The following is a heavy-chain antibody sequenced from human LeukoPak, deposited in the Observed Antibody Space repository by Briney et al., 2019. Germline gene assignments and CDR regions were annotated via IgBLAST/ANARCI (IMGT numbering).Heavy chain of an antibody. V-gene: IGHV4-59*08. D-gene: IGHD1-26*01. CDR1: GGSISSYY. Sequence: PSETLSLTCTVSGGSISSYYWSWIRQPPEKGLEWLGYIFYSGGTNYNPSLKSRVTISVDTSKNQFSLKLSSVTAADTAMYYCARHRGGSYSTFDYWGQRTLVTVSS. J-gene: IGHJ4*02. CDR3: ARHRGGSYSTFDY. CDR2: IFYSGGT.